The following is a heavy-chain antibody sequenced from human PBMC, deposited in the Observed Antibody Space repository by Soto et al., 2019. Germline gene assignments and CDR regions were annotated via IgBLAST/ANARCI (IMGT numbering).Heavy chain of an antibody. D-gene: IGHD3-16*01. CDR2: IYYSGST. V-gene: IGHV4-59*01. Sequence: SETLSLTCTVSGTSISSYYWSWIRQPPGKGLEWIGYIYYSGSTNYNPSLKSRVTISVDTSKNQFSLKLSSVTAADTAVYYCATRARERGRWLQSPGAIDAFDIWGQGTMVTVSS. CDR1: GTSISSYY. J-gene: IGHJ3*02. CDR3: ATRARERGRWLQSPGAIDAFDI.